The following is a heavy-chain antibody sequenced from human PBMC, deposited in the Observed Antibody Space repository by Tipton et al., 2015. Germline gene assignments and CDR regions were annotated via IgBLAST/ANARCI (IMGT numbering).Heavy chain of an antibody. CDR1: GASLNSGGYY. CDR2: IYFTGNT. D-gene: IGHD5/OR15-5a*01. V-gene: IGHV4-31*03. Sequence: TLSLTCTVSGASLNSGGYYWSWIRQHPGKGLEWIGYIYFTGNTYYNPSLKSRVTISVDTSKNQFSLKLSSVTAADTAVYYCAKVSTFLNWFDPWGQGTLVTVSS. J-gene: IGHJ5*02. CDR3: AKVSTFLNWFDP.